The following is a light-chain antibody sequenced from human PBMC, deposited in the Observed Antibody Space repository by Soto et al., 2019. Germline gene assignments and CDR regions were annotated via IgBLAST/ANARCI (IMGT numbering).Light chain of an antibody. CDR1: SSNIGSNY. V-gene: IGLV2-14*01. CDR3: SSYTSSSTLV. CDR2: EVS. J-gene: IGLJ3*02. Sequence: LTQPPSASGTPGQRVTISCSGSSSNIGSNYVHWYQQHPGKAPKLMIYEVSNRPSGVSNRFSGSKSGNTASLTISGLQAEDEADYSCSSYTSSSTLVFGGGTKVTVL.